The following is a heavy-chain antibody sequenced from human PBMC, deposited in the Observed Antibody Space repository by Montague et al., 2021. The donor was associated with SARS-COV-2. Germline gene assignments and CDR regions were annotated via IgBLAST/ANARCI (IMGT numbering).Heavy chain of an antibody. D-gene: IGHD3-22*01. J-gene: IGHJ5*02. CDR3: ARDRRYYDSSVYPGVAYNWFDP. CDR2: ISYDGSNT. V-gene: IGHV3-30-3*01. Sequence: SLRLSCAASGFTFSSYAMHWVRQAPGKGLEWVAVISYDGSNTYYADSVKGRFTISRDNSKNTLYLQMNSLRAEDTAVYYCARDRRYYDSSVYPGVAYNWFDPWGQGTLVTVSS. CDR1: GFTFSSYA.